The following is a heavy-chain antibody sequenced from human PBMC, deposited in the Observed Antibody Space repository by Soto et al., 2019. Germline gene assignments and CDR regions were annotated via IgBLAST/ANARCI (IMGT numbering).Heavy chain of an antibody. CDR3: ARDGRKPLLVEGLNAMDG. CDR2: VSGYNGQT. CDR1: AYTFSSYG. Sequence: QVQLVQSGPEVKKPGASVKVSCKASAYTFSSYGISWVRQAPGRGLEWMGWVSGYNGQTNYAQKFRGRVTITTDTSTGTAYMEVRSLRSDDTAIYYCARDGRKPLLVEGLNAMDGWGQGTTVTVSS. V-gene: IGHV1-18*04. D-gene: IGHD1-26*01. J-gene: IGHJ6*02.